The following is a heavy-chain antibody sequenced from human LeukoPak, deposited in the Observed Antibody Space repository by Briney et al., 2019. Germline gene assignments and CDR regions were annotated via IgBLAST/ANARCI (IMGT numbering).Heavy chain of an antibody. CDR1: GGSITTYY. CDR3: ARNKAGSSSVAY. J-gene: IGHJ4*02. D-gene: IGHD6-13*01. V-gene: IGHV4-4*07. CDR2: IYSSGST. Sequence: SETLSLTCTVSGGSITTYYWSWIRQPAGKALEWIGRIYSSGSTNYNPSLKSRVTMSVDKSKNQFSLRLTSVTAADMAVYYCARNKAGSSSVAYWGQGTLVTASS.